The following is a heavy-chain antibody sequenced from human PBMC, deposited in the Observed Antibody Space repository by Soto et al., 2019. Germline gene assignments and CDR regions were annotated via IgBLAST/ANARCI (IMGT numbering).Heavy chain of an antibody. V-gene: IGHV1-3*01. CDR2: INGGNGNI. CDR3: ARGGYFDWPYGMDV. CDR1: GYTFTSYA. D-gene: IGHD3-9*01. Sequence: ASVKVSCKASGYTFTSYAMHWVRQAPGQRFEWMGWINGGNGNIKYSENFQGRVTITRDTSASTAYMELSSLRSEDTAVYHCARGGYFDWPYGMDVWGQGTTVTV. J-gene: IGHJ6*02.